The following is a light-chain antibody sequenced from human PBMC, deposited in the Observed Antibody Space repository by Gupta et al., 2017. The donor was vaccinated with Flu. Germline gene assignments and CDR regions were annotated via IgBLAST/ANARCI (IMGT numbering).Light chain of an antibody. Sequence: QSALPQPASVSGSPGPSITITCTGTSTDVDDYKFLSWSQHHPNSAPKLIIQDVTYRPAGVASRFSGSRAGNTASLTISGLQAEDAADYYCSSFAGRNTYVFGSGTKVIVL. V-gene: IGLV2-14*01. CDR2: DVT. J-gene: IGLJ1*01. CDR3: SSFAGRNTYV. CDR1: STDVDDYKF.